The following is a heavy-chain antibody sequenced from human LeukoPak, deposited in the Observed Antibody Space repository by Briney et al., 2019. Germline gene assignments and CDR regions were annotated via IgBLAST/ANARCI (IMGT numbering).Heavy chain of an antibody. V-gene: IGHV4-61*02. CDR1: GGSISSGSYY. D-gene: IGHD7-27*01. Sequence: SETLSLTCTVSGGSISSGSYYWSWIRQPAGKGLEWIGRIYTSGSTNYNPSLKSRVTISVDTSKNQFSLKLSSVTAADTAVYYCARASKNWGVYWYFDLWGRGTLVTVSS. CDR3: ARASKNWGVYWYFDL. CDR2: IYTSGST. J-gene: IGHJ2*01.